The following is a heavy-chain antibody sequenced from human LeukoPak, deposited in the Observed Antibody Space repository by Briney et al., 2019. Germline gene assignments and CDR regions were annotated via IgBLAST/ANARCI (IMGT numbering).Heavy chain of an antibody. D-gene: IGHD1-14*01. J-gene: IGHJ4*02. CDR1: GASISSYE. V-gene: IGHV4-59*12. CDR3: LGEPARRFRFDY. CDR2: IYYSGRT. Sequence: SETLSLTCTVSGASISSYEWSWIRQPPGKGLEWIGYIYYSGRTVYNPSLKSRVTMSLDTSKNQFSLKLSSVTASDTAVYYCLGEPARRFRFDYWGQRTLVTVSS.